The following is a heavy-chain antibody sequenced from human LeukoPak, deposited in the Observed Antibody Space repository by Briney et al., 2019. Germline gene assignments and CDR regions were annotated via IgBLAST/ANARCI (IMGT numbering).Heavy chain of an antibody. D-gene: IGHD3-3*01. J-gene: IGHJ6*04. V-gene: IGHV3-53*01. CDR2: IYSGGST. CDR1: GFPVSSNY. Sequence: GGSLRLSFAASGFPVSSNYMSWVRPAPGKGLEWVSVIYSGGSTYYADSVKGRFTISRDNSKNTLYLQMNSLRAEDTAVYYCAWPVVEWSTMGGLDVWGKGTTVTVSS. CDR3: AWPVVEWSTMGGLDV.